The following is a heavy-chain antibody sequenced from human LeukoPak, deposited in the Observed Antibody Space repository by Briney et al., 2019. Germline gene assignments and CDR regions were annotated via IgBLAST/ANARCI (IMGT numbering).Heavy chain of an antibody. CDR2: ISSSGSTI. Sequence: GGPLRLSCAASGFTFSDYYMSWIRQAPGKGLEWVSYISSSGSTIYYADSVKGRFTISRDNAKNSLYLQMNSLRAEDTAVYYCARGPVTGTPIEYYYYGMDVWGQGTTVTVSS. CDR1: GFTFSDYY. CDR3: ARGPVTGTPIEYYYYGMDV. J-gene: IGHJ6*02. V-gene: IGHV3-11*04. D-gene: IGHD2-21*02.